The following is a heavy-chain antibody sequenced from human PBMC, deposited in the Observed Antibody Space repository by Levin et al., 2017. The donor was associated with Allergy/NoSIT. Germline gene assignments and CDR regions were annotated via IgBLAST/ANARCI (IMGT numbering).Heavy chain of an antibody. Sequence: GESLKISCAASGFTVSSYYMSWVRQAPGKGLEWVSVIYSGGSTYYADSVKGRFTISRDNSKNTLYLQMNSLRAEDTAVYYCARVGYYYYGMDVWGQGTTVTVSS. CDR1: GFTVSSYY. J-gene: IGHJ6*02. CDR2: IYSGGST. V-gene: IGHV3-53*01. CDR3: ARVGYYYYGMDV.